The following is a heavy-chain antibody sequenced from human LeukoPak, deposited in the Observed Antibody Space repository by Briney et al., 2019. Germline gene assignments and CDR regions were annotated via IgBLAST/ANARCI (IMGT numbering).Heavy chain of an antibody. CDR1: GGTFSSYA. J-gene: IGHJ4*02. CDR2: IIPIFGTA. D-gene: IGHD2-2*01. CDR3: ARDPRYCSSTSCSDY. Sequence: SVKVSCKASGGTFSSYAISWVRQAPGQGLEWMGGIIPIFGTANYAQKFQGRVTITADESTSTAYMELSSLRSEDTAVYYCARDPRYCSSTSCSDYWGQGTLVTVSS. V-gene: IGHV1-69*01.